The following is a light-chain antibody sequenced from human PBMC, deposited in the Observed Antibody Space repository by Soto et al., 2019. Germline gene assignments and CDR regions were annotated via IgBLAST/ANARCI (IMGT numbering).Light chain of an antibody. CDR1: QSVSSY. Sequence: EIVLTQSPAXLSLSPGERATLSCRASQSVSSYLAWYQQKPGQAPRLLIYDASNRATGIPARFSGSGSGTDFTLTISSLEPEDFAVYYCQQRSNWPPRFGQGTKLEIK. V-gene: IGKV3-11*01. J-gene: IGKJ2*01. CDR2: DAS. CDR3: QQRSNWPPR.